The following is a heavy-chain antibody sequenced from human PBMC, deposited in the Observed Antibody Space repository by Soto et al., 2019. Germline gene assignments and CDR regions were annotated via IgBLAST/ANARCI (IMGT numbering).Heavy chain of an antibody. CDR3: ARRNDILTGYYYYYMDV. V-gene: IGHV4-59*08. J-gene: IGHJ6*03. D-gene: IGHD3-9*01. CDR1: GGSISSYY. Sequence: QVQLQESGPGLVKPSETLSLTCTVSGGSISSYYWSWIRQPPGKGLEWIGYIYYSGSTNYNPSLKGRVTISVDTSKNQFSLKLSSVTAADTAVYYCARRNDILTGYYYYYMDVWGKGTTVTVSS. CDR2: IYYSGST.